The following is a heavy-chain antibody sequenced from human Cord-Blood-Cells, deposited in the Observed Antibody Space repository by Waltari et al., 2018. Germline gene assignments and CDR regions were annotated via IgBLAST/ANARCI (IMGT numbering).Heavy chain of an antibody. CDR2: IYTSGST. V-gene: IGHV4-4*07. Sequence: QVQLQESGPGLVKPSKTLSLTCTVSGGSLSSYYWSWIRQPAGKGLEWIGRIYTSGSTNYNPSLKSRVTMSVDTSKNQFSLKLSSVTAADTAVYYCARDLGIVVVPAANPNWYFDLWGRGTLVTVSS. J-gene: IGHJ2*01. D-gene: IGHD2-2*01. CDR3: ARDLGIVVVPAANPNWYFDL. CDR1: GGSLSSYY.